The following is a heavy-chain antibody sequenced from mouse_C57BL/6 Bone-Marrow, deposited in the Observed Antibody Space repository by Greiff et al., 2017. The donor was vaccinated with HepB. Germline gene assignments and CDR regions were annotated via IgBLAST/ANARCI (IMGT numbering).Heavy chain of an antibody. CDR2: ISNLAYSI. Sequence: EVQGVESGGGLVQPGGSLKLSCAASGFTFSDYGMAWVRQAPRKGPEWVAFISNLAYSIYYADTVTGRFTISRENAKNTLYLEMSSLRSEDTAMYYCARPLYGNYGDYAMDYWGQGTSVTVSS. D-gene: IGHD2-1*01. CDR3: ARPLYGNYGDYAMDY. J-gene: IGHJ4*01. V-gene: IGHV5-15*01. CDR1: GFTFSDYG.